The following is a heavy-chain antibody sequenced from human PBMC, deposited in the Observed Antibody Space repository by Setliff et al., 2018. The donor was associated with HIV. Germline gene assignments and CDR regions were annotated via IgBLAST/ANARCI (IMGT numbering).Heavy chain of an antibody. CDR1: GVSISNYY. J-gene: IGHJ4*02. D-gene: IGHD5-12*01. V-gene: IGHV4-4*09. CDR3: ARLGDRGYDFRGYFDY. CDR2: IYSSGKT. Sequence: PSETLSLTCIVSGVSISNYYWSWIRQPPGKGLEWIGYIYSSGKTKYNPSLKSRVTMSVDTSQNQFSLNLNSVTAADTAVYFCARLGDRGYDFRGYFDYWGQGKLVTVSS.